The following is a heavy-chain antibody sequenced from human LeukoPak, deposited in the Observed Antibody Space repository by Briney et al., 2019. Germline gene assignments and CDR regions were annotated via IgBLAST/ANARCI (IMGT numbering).Heavy chain of an antibody. D-gene: IGHD2-2*01. CDR2: IYHSGST. J-gene: IGHJ5*02. V-gene: IGHV4-38-2*02. Sequence: ETLSLTCTVPGYSISSGYYWGWIRQPPGKGLEWIGSIYHSGSTYYNPSLKSRVTISVDTSKNQFSLKLSSVTAADTAVYYCASLIVVVPAARLVYNWFDPWGQGTLVTVSS. CDR1: GYSISSGYY. CDR3: ASLIVVVPAARLVYNWFDP.